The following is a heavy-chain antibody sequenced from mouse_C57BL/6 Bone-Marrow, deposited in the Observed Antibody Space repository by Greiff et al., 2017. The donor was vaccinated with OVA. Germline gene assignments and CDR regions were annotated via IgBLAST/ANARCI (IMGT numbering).Heavy chain of an antibody. CDR1: GYTFTDYY. J-gene: IGHJ1*03. CDR2: IYPGSGNT. Sequence: VQLVESGAELVRPGASVKLSCKASGYTFTDYYINWVKQRPGQGLEWIARIYPGSGNTYYNEKFKGKATLTAEKSSSTAYMQLSSLTSEDSAVYFCARDYYGSSYWYFDVWGTGTTVTVSS. CDR3: ARDYYGSSYWYFDV. V-gene: IGHV1-76*01. D-gene: IGHD1-1*01.